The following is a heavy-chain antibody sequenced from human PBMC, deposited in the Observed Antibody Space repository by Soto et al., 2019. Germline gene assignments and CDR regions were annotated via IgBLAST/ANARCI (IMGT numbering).Heavy chain of an antibody. CDR3: ARGAYSYGHDY. D-gene: IGHD5-18*01. J-gene: IGHJ4*02. CDR2: ISTYNGKT. CDR1: GYTFTNYG. Sequence: ASVKVSWKASGYTFTNYGISWGRQAPGQGLEWVGWISTYNGKTDSAQKLQGRVSMTTDTSASTAYMELRSLRSDDTAVYYCARGAYSYGHDYWGRGTLVTVSS. V-gene: IGHV1-18*01.